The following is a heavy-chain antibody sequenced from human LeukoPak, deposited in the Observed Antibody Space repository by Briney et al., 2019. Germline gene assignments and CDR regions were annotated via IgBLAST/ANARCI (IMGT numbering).Heavy chain of an antibody. CDR3: ARDKEPDGFDY. J-gene: IGHJ4*02. V-gene: IGHV1-2*04. CDR1: GYTFTGYY. Sequence: ASVKVSCKASGYTFTGYYMHWMRQAPGQGLEWMGWINPNSGGTNYAQKFQGWVTMTRDTSISTAYMELSRLRSDDTAVYYCARDKEPDGFDYWGQGTLVTVSS. CDR2: INPNSGGT.